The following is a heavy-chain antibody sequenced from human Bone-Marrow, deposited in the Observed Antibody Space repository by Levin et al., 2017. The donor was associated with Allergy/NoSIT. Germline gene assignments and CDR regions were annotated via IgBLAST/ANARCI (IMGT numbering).Heavy chain of an antibody. CDR2: ISYDGSNK. V-gene: IGHV3-30-3*01. J-gene: IGHJ4*02. CDR1: GFTFSSYA. D-gene: IGHD6-13*01. CDR3: ARVGWLAAAGDY. Sequence: GESLKISCAASGFTFSSYAMHWVRQAPGKGLEWVAVISYDGSNKYYADSVKGRFTISRDNSKNTLYLQMNSLRAEDTAVYYCARVGWLAAAGDYWGQGTLVTVSS.